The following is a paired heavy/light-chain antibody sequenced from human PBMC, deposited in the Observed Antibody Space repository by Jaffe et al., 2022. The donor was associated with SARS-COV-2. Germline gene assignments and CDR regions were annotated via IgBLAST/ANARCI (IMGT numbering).Light chain of an antibody. CDR1: RNIFGGPNSQDY. J-gene: IGKJ1*01. CDR3: HQYFDTPAT. Sequence: DIVLTQSPDSLSVSLGERATINCKSSRNIFGGPNSQDYLAWYQQKPRQAPRLLLYWASTRESGVSDRFSGSGSGTHFTLTIDRLQAEDVAVYFCHQYFDTPATFGQGTRVDI. CDR2: WAS. V-gene: IGKV4-1*01.
Heavy chain of an antibody. J-gene: IGHJ5*02. D-gene: IGHD6-19*01. CDR1: GFNFINYQ. CDR3: ARGVSSGRGLWFGP. Sequence: QVQLVQSGGEVKEPGASVRVSCKASGFNFINYQIAWVRQAPGRGLEWMGWVSPYTGRTQYAPNVQGRVTMTTDAPTTTGYMELRNLSPDDTAVYFCARGVSSGRGLWFGPWGQGTLITVSS. V-gene: IGHV1-18*01. CDR2: VSPYTGRT.